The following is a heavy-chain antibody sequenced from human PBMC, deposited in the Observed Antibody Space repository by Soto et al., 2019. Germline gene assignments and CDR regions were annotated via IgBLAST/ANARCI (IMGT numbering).Heavy chain of an antibody. J-gene: IGHJ4*02. CDR1: GYCISSGYY. Sequence: PSARRALTGAVSGYCISSGYYGGWIRHPPGKGLEWIGSIYQSGSTYYNPSLKSRVTISVDTSKNQFSLKLSSVTAADTAVYYCARDPRLRRFDYWGQGTLVTGSS. D-gene: IGHD4-17*01. CDR3: ARDPRLRRFDY. CDR2: IYQSGST. V-gene: IGHV4-38-2*02.